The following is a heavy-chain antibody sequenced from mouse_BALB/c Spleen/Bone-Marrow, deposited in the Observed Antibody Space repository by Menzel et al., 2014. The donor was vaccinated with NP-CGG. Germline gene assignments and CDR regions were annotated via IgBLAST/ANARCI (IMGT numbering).Heavy chain of an antibody. Sequence: EVKVEESGGGLVKPGGSLELSCAASGFTFSSYAMSWVRQTPEKRLEWVATISSGGTYTYYPDSVKGRFTISRDNAKNTLYLQMSSLRSEDTAMYYCARRGENSLLRPRYFDVWGAGTTVTVSS. CDR1: GFTFSSYA. CDR3: ARRGENSLLRPRYFDV. CDR2: ISSGGTYT. J-gene: IGHJ1*01. V-gene: IGHV5-9-1*01. D-gene: IGHD1-2*01.